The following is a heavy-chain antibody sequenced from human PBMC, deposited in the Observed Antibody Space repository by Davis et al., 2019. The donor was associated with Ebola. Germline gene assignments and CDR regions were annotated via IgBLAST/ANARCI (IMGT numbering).Heavy chain of an antibody. V-gene: IGHV1-18*01. J-gene: IGHJ4*02. CDR2: ISAYNGNT. D-gene: IGHD1-1*01. CDR3: ARDSISRYNWNDVLDY. Sequence: ASVKVSCKASGYTFTSYGISWVRQAPGQGLEWMGWISAYNGNTNYAQKLQGRVTMTTDTSTSTAYMELRSLRSDDTAVYYCARDSISRYNWNDVLDYWGQGTLVTVSS. CDR1: GYTFTSYG.